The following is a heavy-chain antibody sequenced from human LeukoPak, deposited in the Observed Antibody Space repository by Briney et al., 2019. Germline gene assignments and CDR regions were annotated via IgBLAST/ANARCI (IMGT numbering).Heavy chain of an antibody. D-gene: IGHD3-16*01. Sequence: GGSLRLSCAASGFTFSSYWMSWVRQPPGKGLEWVARIKTDGSATTCADSVKGRFTISRDNAKNTVYLQMNSLRAEDTAVYYCARGLTWGNYYFDSWGQGTLVTVSS. CDR2: IKTDGSAT. CDR3: ARGLTWGNYYFDS. CDR1: GFTFSSYW. V-gene: IGHV3-74*01. J-gene: IGHJ4*02.